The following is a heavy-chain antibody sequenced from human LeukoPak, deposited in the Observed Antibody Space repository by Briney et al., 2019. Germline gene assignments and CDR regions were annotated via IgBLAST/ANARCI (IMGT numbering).Heavy chain of an antibody. CDR2: ISYDGSNK. Sequence: PGGSLRLSCAASGYTFISYGMHRVRQAPGKGLEWVAVISYDGSNKYYADSVKGRFTISRDNSKNTLYLQMNSLRAEDTAVYYCAKDSALGAFDIWGQGTMVTVSS. J-gene: IGHJ3*02. D-gene: IGHD3-10*01. CDR1: GYTFISYG. V-gene: IGHV3-30*18. CDR3: AKDSALGAFDI.